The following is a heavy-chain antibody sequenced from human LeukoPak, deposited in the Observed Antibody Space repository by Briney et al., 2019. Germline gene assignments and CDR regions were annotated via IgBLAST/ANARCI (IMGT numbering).Heavy chain of an antibody. Sequence: ASVKVSCKASGYTFTGYYVHWVRQAPGQGLEWMGRINPNSGGTNYAQKFQGRVTMTRDTSISTAYMELSRLRSDDTAVYYCARVERGYSYVNIYYYYYGMDVWGQGTTVTVSS. J-gene: IGHJ6*02. CDR2: INPNSGGT. CDR1: GYTFTGYY. V-gene: IGHV1-2*06. CDR3: ARVERGYSYVNIYYYYYGMDV. D-gene: IGHD5-18*01.